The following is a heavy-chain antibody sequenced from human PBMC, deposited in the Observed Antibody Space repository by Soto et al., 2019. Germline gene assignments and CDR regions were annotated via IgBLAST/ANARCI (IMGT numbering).Heavy chain of an antibody. CDR3: YTEHTLFMAH. J-gene: IGHJ4*02. CDR2: ITSKSAGETT. Sequence: EAQLVESGGGLVTPGESLRLSCVASGFTFSNAWMSWVRLAPGKGLEWIGRITSKSAGETTAYAAPVTGRFTVSRDDLKNTLYRQVNRLKTEDTGIYYCYTEHTLFMAHWGQGTLVTVSS. CDR1: GFTFSNAW. V-gene: IGHV3-15*01.